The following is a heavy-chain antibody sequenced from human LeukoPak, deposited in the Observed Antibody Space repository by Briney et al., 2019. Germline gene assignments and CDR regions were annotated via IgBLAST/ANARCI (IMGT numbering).Heavy chain of an antibody. D-gene: IGHD3-3*01. Sequence: WASVNVSSKASGYTFTTYDINWVRQATGQGLEWMGWMNPNSGNTGYAQKFQGRVTMTRNTSISTAYMELSSLRSEDTAVYYCARMYYDFWSGYLYYFDYWGQGTLVTVSS. CDR2: MNPNSGNT. CDR3: ARMYYDFWSGYLYYFDY. J-gene: IGHJ4*02. V-gene: IGHV1-8*01. CDR1: GYTFTTYD.